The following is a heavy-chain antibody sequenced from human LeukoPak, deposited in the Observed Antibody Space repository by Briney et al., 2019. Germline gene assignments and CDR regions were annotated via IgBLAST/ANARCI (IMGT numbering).Heavy chain of an antibody. CDR2: ISSSSSYI. D-gene: IGHD6-19*01. J-gene: IGHJ4*02. CDR3: ARDSSGWYNRSGLDY. CDR1: GFTFSSYS. V-gene: IGHV3-21*01. Sequence: GGSLRLSCAASGFTFSSYSMTWVRQAPGKGLEWVSSISSSSSYIYYADSVKGRFTISRDNAKNSLYLQMNSLRAEDTAVYYCARDSSGWYNRSGLDYWGQGTLVSVSS.